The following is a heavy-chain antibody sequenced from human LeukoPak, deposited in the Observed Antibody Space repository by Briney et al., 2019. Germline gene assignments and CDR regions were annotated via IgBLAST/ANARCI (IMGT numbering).Heavy chain of an antibody. J-gene: IGHJ4*02. CDR1: GFTFSSYA. V-gene: IGHV3-23*01. Sequence: GGSLGLSCAASGFTFSSYAMSWVRQAPGKGLEWVSGISGSGGSTYYADSVKGRFTISRDSSKNTLYLQMNSLRAEDTAVYYRAKGPGYDFWSGYYGYFDYWGQGTLVTVSS. D-gene: IGHD3-3*01. CDR3: AKGPGYDFWSGYYGYFDY. CDR2: ISGSGGST.